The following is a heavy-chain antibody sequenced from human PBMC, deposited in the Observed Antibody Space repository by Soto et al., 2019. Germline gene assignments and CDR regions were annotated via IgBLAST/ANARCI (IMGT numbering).Heavy chain of an antibody. V-gene: IGHV1-69*01. Sequence: QVQLAQSGAEVKKPGSSVRVSCQTSRGTFTTSPISWMRQARGQVLEGLGGILHVFGMVNYEQQLQDRLNLTADESTTSVCMEVSRLTREDTAVYFCATPHRRGRHYDVRSPPTASLYAYGLDVWGQGTTVSVSS. CDR2: ILHVFGMV. CDR1: RGTFTTSP. J-gene: IGHJ6*02. CDR3: ATPHRRGRHYDVRSPPTASLYAYGLDV. D-gene: IGHD3-3*01.